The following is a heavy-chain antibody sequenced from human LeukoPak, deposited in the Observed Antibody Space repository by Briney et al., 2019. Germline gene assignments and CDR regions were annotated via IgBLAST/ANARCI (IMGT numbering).Heavy chain of an antibody. CDR2: ICSSGSTI. CDR1: GLTFSSYE. CDR3: ARGGRDGYDFDY. Sequence: GGSLRLSCAASGLTFSSYEMNWVRQAPGKGVEWVSYICSSGSTIYYADSVKGRFTISRDNARNSLYLQMNSLRAEDTAVYYCARGGRDGYDFDYWGQGTLVTVSS. D-gene: IGHD5-12*01. V-gene: IGHV3-48*03. J-gene: IGHJ4*02.